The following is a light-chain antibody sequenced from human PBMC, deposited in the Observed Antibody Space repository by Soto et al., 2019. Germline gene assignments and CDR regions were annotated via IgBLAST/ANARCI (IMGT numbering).Light chain of an antibody. CDR3: QQYNNWPPLT. CDR1: QSVSNN. CDR2: GAS. V-gene: IGKV3-15*01. J-gene: IGKJ4*01. Sequence: EIVMTQSPATLSVSPGERATLSCRASQSVSNNLAWYQQKPGQAPRLLIYGASTRATGIPARFSGSGSGTDFALTISSLQSEDFAVYYCQQYNNWPPLTFGGGTEVEIK.